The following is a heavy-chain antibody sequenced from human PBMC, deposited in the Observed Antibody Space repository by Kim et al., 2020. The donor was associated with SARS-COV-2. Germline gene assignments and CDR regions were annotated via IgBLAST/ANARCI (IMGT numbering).Heavy chain of an antibody. Sequence: GESLKISCKTSGYNFTSYWISWVRQMPGKGLEWMGRIDPSDSYINYSPSFQGHVTVSADKSISTAYLQWSSLKASDTAMYYCGRSLRGRPYYYGMDVWGQGTTVTVSS. D-gene: IGHD3-16*02. CDR2: IDPSDSYI. V-gene: IGHV5-10-1*01. CDR1: GYNFTSYW. J-gene: IGHJ6*02. CDR3: GRSLRGRPYYYGMDV.